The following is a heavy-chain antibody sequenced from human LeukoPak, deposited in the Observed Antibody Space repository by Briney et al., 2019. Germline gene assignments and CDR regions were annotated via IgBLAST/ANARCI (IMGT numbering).Heavy chain of an antibody. CDR2: ISSSSGYI. J-gene: IGHJ6*03. CDR1: GFTFSNYN. D-gene: IGHD2-15*01. V-gene: IGHV3-21*01. CDR3: TRDNGYCSGGSCYHYYMDV. Sequence: KTGGSLRLSCAASGFTFSNYNMHWVRQAPGKGLEWVSFISSSSGYIFYADSVKGRFTISRDNAKSSLYLQMNSLRAEDTAVYYCTRDNGYCSGGSCYHYYMDVWGKGTTVTVSS.